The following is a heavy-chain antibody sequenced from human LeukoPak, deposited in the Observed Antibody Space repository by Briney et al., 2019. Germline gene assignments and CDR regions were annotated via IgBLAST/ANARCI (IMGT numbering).Heavy chain of an antibody. CDR1: GFTFYTYS. CDR3: AELGITMIGGV. Sequence: PGGSLRLSCAASGFTFYTYSMNWVRQAPGKGLEWVSSISSSGTYTYYADSVKGRFTISRDNAKNSLYLQMSSLTAEDTAVYYCAELGITMIGGVWGKGTTVTISS. CDR2: ISSSGTYT. V-gene: IGHV3-21*01. D-gene: IGHD3-10*02. J-gene: IGHJ6*04.